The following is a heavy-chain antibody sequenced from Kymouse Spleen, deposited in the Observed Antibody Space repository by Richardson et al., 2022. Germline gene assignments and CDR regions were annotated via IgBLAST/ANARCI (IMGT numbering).Heavy chain of an antibody. CDR3: ARGEGSGSYYNVWFDP. CDR2: INHSGST. Sequence: QVQLQQWGAGLLKPSETLSLTCAVYGGSFSGYYWSWIRQPPGKGLEWIGEINHSGSTNYNPSLKSRVTISVDTSKNQFSLKLSSVTAADTAVYYCARGEGSGSYYNVWFDPWGQGTLVTVSS. V-gene: IGHV4-34*01. D-gene: IGHD3-10*01. CDR1: GGSFSGYY. J-gene: IGHJ5*02.